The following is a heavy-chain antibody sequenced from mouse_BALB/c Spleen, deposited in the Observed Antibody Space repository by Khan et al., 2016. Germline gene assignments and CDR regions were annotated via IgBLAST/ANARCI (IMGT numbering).Heavy chain of an antibody. CDR3: ARWYGSYALDY. CDR2: INTNTGAP. CDR1: GYTFTNYG. D-gene: IGHD2-10*02. V-gene: IGHV9-3*02. Sequence: QIQLVQSGPELKKPGETVKISCKASGYTFTNYGVHWVKQAPGKGLKWMGWINTNTGAPTYAEEFKGRFAFSLETSASTAFLQIDNLKNEDTATYFCARWYGSYALDYWGQGTSVTVSS. J-gene: IGHJ4*01.